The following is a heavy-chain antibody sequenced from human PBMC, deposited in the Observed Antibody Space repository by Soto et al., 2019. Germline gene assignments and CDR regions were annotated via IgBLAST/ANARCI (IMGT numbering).Heavy chain of an antibody. D-gene: IGHD1-26*01. Sequence: SETLSLTCTVSGGSISSYYWSWIRQPPGKGLEWIGYIYYSGSTNYNPSLKSRVTISVDTSKNQFSLKLSSVTAADTAVYYCARGGLVGATYFDYWGQGTLVTVSS. CDR3: ARGGLVGATYFDY. CDR2: IYYSGST. CDR1: GGSISSYY. J-gene: IGHJ4*02. V-gene: IGHV4-59*01.